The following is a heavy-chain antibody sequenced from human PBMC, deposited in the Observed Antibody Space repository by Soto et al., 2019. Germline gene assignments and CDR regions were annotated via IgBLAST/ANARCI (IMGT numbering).Heavy chain of an antibody. CDR2: IYYSGST. V-gene: IGHV4-30-4*01. CDR1: GGSISSGDYY. CDR3: ARFGLLIWFGELLLGGADY. J-gene: IGHJ4*02. Sequence: QVQLQESGPGLVKPSQTLSLTCTVSGGSISSGDYYWSWIRQPPGKGLEWIGYIYYSGSTYYNPSLKSRVTISVDTYKNQFYMKLSSVTAADTAVYYCARFGLLIWFGELLLGGADYWGQGTLVTVSS. D-gene: IGHD3-10*01.